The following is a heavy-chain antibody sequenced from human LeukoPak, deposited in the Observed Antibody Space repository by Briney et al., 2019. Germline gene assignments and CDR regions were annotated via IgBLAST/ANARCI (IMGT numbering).Heavy chain of an antibody. Sequence: GESLKISCKSSGYSFTSYWIGWVRQMPGKGLEWMGIIYPGDSDTRYSPSFQGQVTISADKSISTAYLQWSSLKASDTAMYYCARHRKYNWNYVSYYMDVWGKGTTVTVSS. V-gene: IGHV5-51*01. D-gene: IGHD1-7*01. CDR2: IYPGDSDT. CDR1: GYSFTSYW. J-gene: IGHJ6*03. CDR3: ARHRKYNWNYVSYYMDV.